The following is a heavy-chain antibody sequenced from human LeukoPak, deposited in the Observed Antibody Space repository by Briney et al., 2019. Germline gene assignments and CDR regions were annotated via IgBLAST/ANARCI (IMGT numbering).Heavy chain of an antibody. CDR2: IIPIFGTA. V-gene: IGHV1-69*06. Sequence: SVKVSCKASGGTFSSYAISWVRQPPGQGLEWMGGIIPIFGTANYAQKFQGRVTITADKSTSTAYMELSSLRSEDTAVYYCARGSGYSGYDYGNFDYWGQGTLVTVSS. D-gene: IGHD5-12*01. J-gene: IGHJ4*02. CDR3: ARGSGYSGYDYGNFDY. CDR1: GGTFSSYA.